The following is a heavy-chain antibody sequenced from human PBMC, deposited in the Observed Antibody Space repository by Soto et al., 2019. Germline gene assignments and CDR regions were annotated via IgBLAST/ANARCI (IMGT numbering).Heavy chain of an antibody. CDR1: GSSISSGGSY. CDR2: IYYSGNT. V-gene: IGHV4-30-4*01. CDR3: VRYCSTTKCPFDY. Sequence: PSETLSLTCTVSGSSISSGGSYWGWIRQPPGKGLEWIGYIYYSGNTYFNPSLKSRVTLSVDTSKNQFSLNLSSVTAADTAVYYCVRYCSTTKCPFDYWGQGTLVTVSS. J-gene: IGHJ4*02. D-gene: IGHD2-2*01.